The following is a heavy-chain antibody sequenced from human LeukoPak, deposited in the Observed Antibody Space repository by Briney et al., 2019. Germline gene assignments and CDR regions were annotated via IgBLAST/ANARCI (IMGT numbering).Heavy chain of an antibody. V-gene: IGHV5-51*01. Sequence: GKSLRIPCKGSGYTFSSYWIGWVRQMPGKGLEWMGIIYPGDSDTRYSPSLQGQVTISVDTSIGTAYLQWSSLKASDTAIYYCARQNDFRLDYWGQGTLVTVSS. CDR1: GYTFSSYW. CDR3: ARQNDFRLDY. J-gene: IGHJ4*02. CDR2: IYPGDSDT. D-gene: IGHD3-3*01.